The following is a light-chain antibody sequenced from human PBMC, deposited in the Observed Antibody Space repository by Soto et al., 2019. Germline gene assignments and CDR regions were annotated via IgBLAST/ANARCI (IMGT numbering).Light chain of an antibody. CDR1: QSISTW. J-gene: IGKJ1*01. Sequence: DIQMTQSPSTLSASVGDRVTITCRASQSISTWLAWYQQKPGKAPKLLIYDASSLESVVPSRFSGSGSGTEFTLTISSLQPDDFATYYCQQYYTYSWTFGQGTKVEF. V-gene: IGKV1-5*01. CDR2: DAS. CDR3: QQYYTYSWT.